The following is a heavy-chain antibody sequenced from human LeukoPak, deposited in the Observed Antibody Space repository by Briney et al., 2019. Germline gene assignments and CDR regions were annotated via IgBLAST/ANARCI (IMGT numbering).Heavy chain of an antibody. CDR3: ARDGGSGDFWSGKQDY. CDR2: ISAYNGNT. D-gene: IGHD3-3*01. CDR1: GGTFSSYA. Sequence: ASVKVSCKASGGTFSSYAISWVRQAPGQGLEWMGWISAYNGNTNYAQKLQGRVTMTTDTSTSTAYMELRSLRSDDTAVYYCARDGGSGDFWSGKQDYWGQGTLVTVSS. J-gene: IGHJ4*02. V-gene: IGHV1-18*01.